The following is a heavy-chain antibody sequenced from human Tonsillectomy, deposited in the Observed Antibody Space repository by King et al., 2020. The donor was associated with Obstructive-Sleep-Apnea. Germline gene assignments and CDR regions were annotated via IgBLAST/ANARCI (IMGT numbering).Heavy chain of an antibody. V-gene: IGHV3-9*01. CDR1: GFIFDDYA. CDR3: AKGLTSGWYAGPDY. J-gene: IGHJ4*02. Sequence: VQLVESGGGLVQPGRSLRLSCAASGFIFDDYAMHWVRQAPGKGLEWVSSISWNSGRIGYGDSVKGRFIISKDKAKNSLYLQMNSLRADDTAWYYCAKGLTSGWYAGPDYWGQGTLVTVSS. D-gene: IGHD6-19*01. CDR2: ISWNSGRI.